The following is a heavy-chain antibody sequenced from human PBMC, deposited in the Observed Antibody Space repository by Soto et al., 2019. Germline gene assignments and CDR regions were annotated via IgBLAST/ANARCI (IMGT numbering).Heavy chain of an antibody. CDR2: FDPEDGET. Sequence: ASVKVSCKVSGYNLTELSMHWVRQAPGKGLEWMGGFDPEDGETIYAQKFQGRVTMTEDTSTDTAQMELSSLRSEDTAVYYCTTPSRVDGWGFKDAFDIWGQGTMVTVSS. J-gene: IGHJ3*02. CDR3: TTPSRVDGWGFKDAFDI. CDR1: GYNLTELS. V-gene: IGHV1-24*01. D-gene: IGHD6-19*01.